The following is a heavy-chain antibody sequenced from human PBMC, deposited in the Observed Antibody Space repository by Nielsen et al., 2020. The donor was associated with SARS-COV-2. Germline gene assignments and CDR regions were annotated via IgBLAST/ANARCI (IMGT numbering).Heavy chain of an antibody. Sequence: WVRQAPGQGLEWMGRINPNSGGTNYAQKFQGRVTMTRDTSISTAYMELSRLRSDDTAVYFCARAVTPGFGELPLGLWGQGTLVTVSS. CDR2: INPNSGGT. D-gene: IGHD3-10*01. J-gene: IGHJ4*02. CDR3: ARAVTPGFGELPLGL. V-gene: IGHV1-2*06.